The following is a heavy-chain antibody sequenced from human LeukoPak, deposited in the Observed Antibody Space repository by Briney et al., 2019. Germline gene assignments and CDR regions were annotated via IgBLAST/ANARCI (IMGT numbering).Heavy chain of an antibody. CDR1: GFAFSSYS. D-gene: IGHD3-9*01. CDR3: ARDPHLTVSN. CDR2: ISSSSSYI. J-gene: IGHJ4*02. V-gene: IGHV3-21*01. Sequence: GGSLRLSCAASGFAFSSYSMNWVRQAPGKGLEWVSSISSSSSYIYYADSVKGRFTISRDNAKNSLYLQMNSLRAEDTAVYYCARDPHLTVSNWGQGTLVTVSS.